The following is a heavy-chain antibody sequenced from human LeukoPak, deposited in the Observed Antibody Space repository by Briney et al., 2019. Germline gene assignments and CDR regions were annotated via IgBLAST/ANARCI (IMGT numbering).Heavy chain of an antibody. CDR3: ARDRYYYDSSGYSFDY. Sequence: PSETLSLTCAVYGGSFSGYYWSWIRQPPGKGLEWIGEINHSGSTNYNPSLKSRVTISVDTSKNQFSLKLSSMTAADTAVYCCARDRYYYDSSGYSFDYWGQGTLVTVSS. CDR1: GGSFSGYY. V-gene: IGHV4-34*01. J-gene: IGHJ4*02. CDR2: INHSGST. D-gene: IGHD3-22*01.